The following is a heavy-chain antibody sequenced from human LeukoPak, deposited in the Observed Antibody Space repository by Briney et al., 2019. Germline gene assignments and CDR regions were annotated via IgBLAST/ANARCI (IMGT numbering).Heavy chain of an antibody. CDR2: IYTSGST. Sequence: PSETLSLTCTVSGGSISSYYWSWIRQPAGKGLEWIGRIYTSGSTNYNPSLKSRVTMSVDTSKNQFSLKLSSVTAADTAVYCCARDRWSSGWYGAKTDWFDPWGQGTLVTVSS. J-gene: IGHJ5*02. D-gene: IGHD6-19*01. CDR3: ARDRWSSGWYGAKTDWFDP. CDR1: GGSISSYY. V-gene: IGHV4-4*07.